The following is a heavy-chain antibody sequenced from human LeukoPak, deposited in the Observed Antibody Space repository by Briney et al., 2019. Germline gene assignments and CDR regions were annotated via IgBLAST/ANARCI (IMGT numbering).Heavy chain of an antibody. CDR1: GYTFTDYH. D-gene: IGHD1-26*01. CDR2: ITVYNGNT. V-gene: IGHV1-18*03. J-gene: IGHJ5*02. Sequence: ASVKVSCKASGYTFTDYHITWVRQAPGQGLEWMGWITVYNGNTNYAQRLQGRVTMTTDTSTNTAYLELRSLRSDDMAVYYCARGGVGATRLDPWGQGTLVTVSS. CDR3: ARGGVGATRLDP.